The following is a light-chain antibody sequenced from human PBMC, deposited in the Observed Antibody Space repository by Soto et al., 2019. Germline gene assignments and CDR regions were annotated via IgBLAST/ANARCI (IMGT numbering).Light chain of an antibody. CDR3: RSYSSNSLYV. CDR1: SSDVGGYNH. Sequence: QSALTQPASVSGSPGQSITISCTGTSSDVGGYNHVSWYHHHPGKAPKLLIYDDSHRPSGVSNRFSGSKSGNTASLTISGLQAEFFADYYCRSYSSNSLYVFGTGSIVTDL. V-gene: IGLV2-14*03. J-gene: IGLJ1*01. CDR2: DDS.